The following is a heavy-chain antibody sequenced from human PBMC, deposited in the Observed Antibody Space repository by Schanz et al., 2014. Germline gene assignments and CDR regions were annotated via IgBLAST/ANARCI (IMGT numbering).Heavy chain of an antibody. V-gene: IGHV3-23*04. D-gene: IGHD3-9*01. CDR3: AKENHDDILTVTRN. CDR1: GFTLSSYA. J-gene: IGHJ4*02. Sequence: VQLVESGGGVVQPGRSLRLSCAAYGFTLSSYAMHWVRQAPGKGLEWVSALSGSGDSTYYADSVKGRFTISRDNSKNTKYLQMNSLRAKDTAVYYCAKENHDDILTVTRNWGQGTLVTVSS. CDR2: LSGSGDST.